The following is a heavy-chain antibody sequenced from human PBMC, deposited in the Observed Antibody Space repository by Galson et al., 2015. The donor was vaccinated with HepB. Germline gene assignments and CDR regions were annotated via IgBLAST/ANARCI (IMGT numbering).Heavy chain of an antibody. Sequence: SLRLSCAASGFTFSSYGMHWVRQAPGKGLEWVAVISYDGSNKYYADSVRGRFTISRDNSKNTLYLQMNSLRAEDTAVYYCANIKGTYDYTWGSYPELGAWGQGTLVTVSS. CDR2: ISYDGSNK. J-gene: IGHJ5*02. CDR3: ANIKGTYDYTWGSYPELGA. CDR1: GFTFSSYG. D-gene: IGHD3-16*02. V-gene: IGHV3-30*18.